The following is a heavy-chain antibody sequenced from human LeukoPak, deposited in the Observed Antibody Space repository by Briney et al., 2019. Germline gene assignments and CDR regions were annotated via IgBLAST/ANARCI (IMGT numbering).Heavy chain of an antibody. J-gene: IGHJ4*02. CDR2: ISGNGDTT. Sequence: GGSLRLSCAASGFTFISYPMHWVRQPPGKGLEYVSAISGNGDTTWYGNSVKGRFTISRDNSKSTVYLQMDSLTPEDMAVYYCARTPDYYDSGGYYPYFDYWGQGTLVTVSS. V-gene: IGHV3-64*01. CDR1: GFTFISYP. D-gene: IGHD3-22*01. CDR3: ARTPDYYDSGGYYPYFDY.